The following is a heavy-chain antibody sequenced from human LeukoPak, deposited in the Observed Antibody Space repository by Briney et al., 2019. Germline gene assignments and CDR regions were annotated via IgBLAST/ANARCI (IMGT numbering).Heavy chain of an antibody. CDR3: ASLDGSLKTGTTDY. CDR2: FDPEDGET. CDR1: GYTLTELS. Sequence: ASVKVSCTVSGYTLTELSMHWVRQAPGKGLEWMGGFDPEDGETIYAQKFQGRVTMTEDTSTDTAYMELSSLRSEDTAVYYCASLDGSLKTGTTDYWGQGTLVTVSS. J-gene: IGHJ4*02. D-gene: IGHD1-7*01. V-gene: IGHV1-24*01.